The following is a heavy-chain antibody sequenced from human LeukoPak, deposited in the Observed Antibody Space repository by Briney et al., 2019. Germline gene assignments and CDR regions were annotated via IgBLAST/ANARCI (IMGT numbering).Heavy chain of an antibody. D-gene: IGHD1-1*01. CDR1: GFTFSSYA. V-gene: IGHV3-23*01. J-gene: IGHJ6*03. CDR3: AKMEDPPYYYYMDV. Sequence: GGSLRLSCAASGFTFSSYAMSWVRQAPGKGLEWVSAISGSGGSTYYADSVKGRFTISRDNSKNTLYLQMNSLRAEGTAVYYCAKMEDPPYYYYMDVWGKGTTVTVSS. CDR2: ISGSGGST.